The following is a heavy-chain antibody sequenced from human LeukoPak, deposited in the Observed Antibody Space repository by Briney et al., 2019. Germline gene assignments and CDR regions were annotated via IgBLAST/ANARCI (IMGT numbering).Heavy chain of an antibody. CDR3: AKDAQGEQWLVGGY. D-gene: IGHD6-19*01. Sequence: GGSLRLSCAASGFTFSSYGMHWVRQAPGKGLEWVAVIWYGGSNKYYADSVKGRFTISRDNSKNTLYLQMNSLRAEDTAVYYCAKDAQGEQWLVGGYWGQGTLVTVSS. V-gene: IGHV3-30*02. CDR2: IWYGGSNK. CDR1: GFTFSSYG. J-gene: IGHJ4*02.